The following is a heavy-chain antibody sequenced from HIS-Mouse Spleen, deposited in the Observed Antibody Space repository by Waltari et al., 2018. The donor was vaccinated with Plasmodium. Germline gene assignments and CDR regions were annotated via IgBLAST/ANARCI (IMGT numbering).Heavy chain of an antibody. J-gene: IGHJ4*02. V-gene: IGHV3-23*01. D-gene: IGHD7-27*01. Sequence: VQLLESGGGWVQPGGSLRLSCAASGFTFTRSAMCWVRQARGKGLEWVSVISGSGGSTYYADSVKGRFTISRDNSKNTLYLQMNSLRAEDTAVYYCAKSSKGTGDLWDYWGQGTLVTVSS. CDR3: AKSSKGTGDLWDY. CDR2: ISGSGGST. CDR1: GFTFTRSA.